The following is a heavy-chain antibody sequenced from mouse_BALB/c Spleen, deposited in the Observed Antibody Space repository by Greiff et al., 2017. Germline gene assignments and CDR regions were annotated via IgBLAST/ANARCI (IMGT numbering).Heavy chain of an antibody. CDR2: IRNKANGYTT. D-gene: IGHD2-10*02. Sequence: EVKVEESGGGLVQPGGSLRLSCATSGFTFTDYYMSWVRQPPGKALEWLGFIRNKANGYTTEYSASVKGRFTISRDNSQSILYLQMNTLRAEDSATYYCAREPWYGNLYAMDYWGQGTSVTVSS. J-gene: IGHJ4*01. CDR1: GFTFTDYY. V-gene: IGHV7-3*02. CDR3: AREPWYGNLYAMDY.